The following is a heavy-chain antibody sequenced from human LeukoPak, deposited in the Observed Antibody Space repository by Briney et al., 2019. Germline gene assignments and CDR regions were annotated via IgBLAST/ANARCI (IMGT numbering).Heavy chain of an antibody. CDR3: ARDAYCSGGSCYSGYGMDV. Sequence: GSVKVSCKASGYTFTGYYTHWVRQAPGQGLEWMGWINPNSGGTNYAQKLQGRVTMTTDTSTSTAYMELRSLRSDDTAVYYCARDAYCSGGSCYSGYGMDVWGQGTTVTVSS. D-gene: IGHD2-15*01. V-gene: IGHV1-2*02. CDR2: INPNSGGT. CDR1: GYTFTGYY. J-gene: IGHJ6*02.